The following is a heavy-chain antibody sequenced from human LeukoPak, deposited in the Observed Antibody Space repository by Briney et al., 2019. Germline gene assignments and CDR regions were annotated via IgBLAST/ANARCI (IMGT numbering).Heavy chain of an antibody. Sequence: GGSLRLSCAASGFTFSSYWMSWVRQAPGKGLEWVANIKQDGSEKYYVDSVKGRFTISRDNAKNSLYLQMNSLRAEDTAVCYCARGDYVWGRYRPGWFDPWGQGTLVTVSS. CDR1: GFTFSSYW. CDR2: IKQDGSEK. CDR3: ARGDYVWGRYRPGWFDP. D-gene: IGHD3-16*02. V-gene: IGHV3-7*01. J-gene: IGHJ5*02.